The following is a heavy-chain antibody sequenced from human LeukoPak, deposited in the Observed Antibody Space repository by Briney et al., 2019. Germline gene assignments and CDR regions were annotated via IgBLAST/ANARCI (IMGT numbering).Heavy chain of an antibody. CDR3: ARDRWELPY. Sequence: GGSLRLSCSASGFTFSNFAMSWVRQAPGKGLEWVSAVSSDGINTYYTDSLKGRFTISRDNAKNSLYLQMNSLRAEDTAVYYCARDRWELPYWGQGTLVTVSS. CDR1: GFTFSNFA. D-gene: IGHD1-26*01. CDR2: VSSDGINT. J-gene: IGHJ4*02. V-gene: IGHV3-23*01.